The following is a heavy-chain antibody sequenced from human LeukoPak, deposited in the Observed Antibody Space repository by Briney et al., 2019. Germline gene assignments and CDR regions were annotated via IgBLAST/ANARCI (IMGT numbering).Heavy chain of an antibody. CDR3: TRDRRTYNWFDP. J-gene: IGHJ5*02. D-gene: IGHD2-15*01. V-gene: IGHV3-73*01. CDR1: GSSFSGSS. Sequence: PGGSLRLSCAASGSSFSGSSVHWVRQSSGRGLEWVGLIDKKDNLYATAYAESVRGRFTISRDDSKDTAFLHMDSLKTEDTALYYCTRDRRTYNWFDPWGQGTLVTVSS. CDR2: IDKKDNLYAT.